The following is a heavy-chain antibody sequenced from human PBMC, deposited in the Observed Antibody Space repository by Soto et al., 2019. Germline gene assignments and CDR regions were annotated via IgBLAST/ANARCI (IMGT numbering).Heavy chain of an antibody. CDR3: AKERSSGWSFDY. V-gene: IGHV3-23*01. CDR2: ISGSGDTT. Sequence: EVPLLESGGGLVQPGGSLRLSCAASGFTFSTYAMNWVRQAPGKGLEWVSAISGSGDTTYYADSVKGRFTVSRDNSKNTLYLQMNSLRAEDTAVFYCAKERSSGWSFDYWGPGTLVTVSS. J-gene: IGHJ4*02. CDR1: GFTFSTYA. D-gene: IGHD6-19*01.